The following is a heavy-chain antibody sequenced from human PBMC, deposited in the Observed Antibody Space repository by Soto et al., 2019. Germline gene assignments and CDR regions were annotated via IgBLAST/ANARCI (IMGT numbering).Heavy chain of an antibody. D-gene: IGHD6-19*01. CDR1: GGSICSGDYY. Sequence: TLSLTCTVSGGSICSGDYYWSWIRQHPGKGLEWIGHIYNSGSTYYNPSLKSRVTISVDASKNQFSLKLNSLRAEDTAVYYCARDDIAVSGISTYHYYGMDVWGQGTTVTVSS. V-gene: IGHV4-31*03. CDR2: IYNSGST. CDR3: ARDDIAVSGISTYHYYGMDV. J-gene: IGHJ6*02.